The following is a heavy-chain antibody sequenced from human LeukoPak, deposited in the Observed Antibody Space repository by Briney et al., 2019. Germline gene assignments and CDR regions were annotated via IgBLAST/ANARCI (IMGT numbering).Heavy chain of an antibody. V-gene: IGHV4-34*01. J-gene: IGHJ5*02. CDR1: GGSFSGYY. CDR3: ARVFVVVPAAYNWFDP. D-gene: IGHD2-2*01. Sequence: PSETLSLTCAVYGGSFSGYYWSWIRQPPGKGLEWVGEINNSGSTNYHPSLKSRVTISVETSKNQFSLKLSSVTAADTAVYYCARVFVVVPAAYNWFDPWGRGTLVTVSS. CDR2: INNSGST.